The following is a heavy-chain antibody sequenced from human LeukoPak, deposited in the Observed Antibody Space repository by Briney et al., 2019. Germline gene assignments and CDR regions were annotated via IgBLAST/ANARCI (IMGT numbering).Heavy chain of an antibody. CDR1: GGSINSGRYY. CDR2: ISTSGRT. Sequence: SETLSLTCTVSGGSINSGRYYWSWIRQPAGRGLEWIGHISTSGRTSNSPSLKSRVTISVDTSKNQFSLKMSSVSAADTAVYYCARGCLSNTYYDFWSGYSGPYCFDYWGQGTPVTVSS. V-gene: IGHV4-61*09. J-gene: IGHJ4*02. CDR3: ARGCLSNTYYDFWSGYSGPYCFDY. D-gene: IGHD3-3*01.